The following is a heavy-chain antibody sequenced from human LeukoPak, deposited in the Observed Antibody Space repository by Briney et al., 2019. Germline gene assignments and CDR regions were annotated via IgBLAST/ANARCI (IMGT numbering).Heavy chain of an antibody. V-gene: IGHV3-7*01. Sequence: GGSLRLSCATSRFIFSSYWMTWVRGTPGKGLEWVASINQDGSDKYYVDSVKGRFTISRDNAKKSLYLEMSSLRAEDTAVYYCARVRSGWCHDYWGQGTLVTVSS. CDR1: RFIFSSYW. CDR2: INQDGSDK. J-gene: IGHJ4*02. CDR3: ARVRSGWCHDY. D-gene: IGHD6-19*01.